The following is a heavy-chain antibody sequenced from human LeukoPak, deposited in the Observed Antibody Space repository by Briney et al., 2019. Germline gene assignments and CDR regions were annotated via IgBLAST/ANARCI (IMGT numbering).Heavy chain of an antibody. J-gene: IGHJ3*02. CDR2: IIPIFGTA. D-gene: IGHD4-17*01. CDR3: ASSHLVYDYGDPDAFDI. V-gene: IGHV1-69*13. Sequence: ASVKVSCKASGGTFSSYAMSWVRQAPGQGLEWMGGIIPIFGTANYAQKFQGRVTITADESTSTAYMELSSLRSEDTAVYYCASSHLVYDYGDPDAFDIWGQGTMVTVSS. CDR1: GGTFSSYA.